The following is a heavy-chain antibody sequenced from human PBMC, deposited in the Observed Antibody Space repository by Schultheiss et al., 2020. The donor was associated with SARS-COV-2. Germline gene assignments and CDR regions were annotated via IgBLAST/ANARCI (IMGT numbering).Heavy chain of an antibody. CDR1: GDSINNYY. D-gene: IGHD4-11*01. V-gene: IGHV4-39*01. J-gene: IGHJ5*02. CDR3: ASSYSNYAGKSWFDP. Sequence: SETLSLTCSVSGDSINNYYWGWIRQPPGKGLEWIGSIYYSGSTYYNPSLKSRVTISVDTSKNQFSLKLSSVTAADTAVYYCASSYSNYAGKSWFDPWGQGTLVTVSS. CDR2: IYYSGST.